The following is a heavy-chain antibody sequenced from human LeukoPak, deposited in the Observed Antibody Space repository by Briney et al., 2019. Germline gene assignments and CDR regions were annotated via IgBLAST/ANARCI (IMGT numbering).Heavy chain of an antibody. V-gene: IGHV1-69*13. CDR2: IIPIFGTA. CDR1: GGTFSSYA. Sequence: SVKVSCKASGGTFSSYAISWVRQAPGQGLEWMGGIIPIFGTANYAQKFQGRVTITADDSTSTAYMELSSLRSEDTAVYYCARERTMIVVVPPPYNWFDPWGQGTLVTVSS. D-gene: IGHD3-22*01. CDR3: ARERTMIVVVPPPYNWFDP. J-gene: IGHJ5*02.